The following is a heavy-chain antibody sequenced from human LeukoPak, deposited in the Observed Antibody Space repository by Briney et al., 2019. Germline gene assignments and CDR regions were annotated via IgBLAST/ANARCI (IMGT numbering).Heavy chain of an antibody. Sequence: ASVKVSCKTSGYTFTGYYMHWVRQAPGQGLEWMGWMNPNSGNTDYAQKFQGRVTMTRNTSISTAYMELSSLRSEDTAVYYCAREGSRGTYYYYYMDVWGKGTTVTISS. CDR1: GYTFTGYY. V-gene: IGHV1-8*02. CDR2: MNPNSGNT. CDR3: AREGSRGTYYYYYMDV. D-gene: IGHD6-13*01. J-gene: IGHJ6*03.